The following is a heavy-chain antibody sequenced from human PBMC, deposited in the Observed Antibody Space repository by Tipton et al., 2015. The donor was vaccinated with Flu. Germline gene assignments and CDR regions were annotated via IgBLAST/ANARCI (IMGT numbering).Heavy chain of an antibody. D-gene: IGHD3-22*01. Sequence: SLRLSCTASGFTFGDYAMSWVRQAPGKGLEWVGFIRSKAYGGTTEYAASVKGRFTISRDDSKSIAYLQMNSLKTEDTAVYYCTRVTMIVVAPPYDASDIWGQGTMVTVSS. J-gene: IGHJ3*02. V-gene: IGHV3-49*04. CDR1: GFTFGDYA. CDR3: TRVTMIVVAPPYDASDI. CDR2: IRSKAYGGTT.